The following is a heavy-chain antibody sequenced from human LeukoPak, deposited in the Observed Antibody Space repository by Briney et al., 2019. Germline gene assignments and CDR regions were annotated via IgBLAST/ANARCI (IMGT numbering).Heavy chain of an antibody. Sequence: GGSLRLSCAASGFTFDDYAMHWVRQAPGKGLEWVSLISGDGGSTYYADSVKGRFTISRDNSKNSLYLQMNSLRTEDTALYYCAKDIAITMVRGVIYYYYYYGMDVWGQGTTVTVS. CDR1: GFTFDDYA. J-gene: IGHJ6*02. CDR3: AKDIAITMVRGVIYYYYYYGMDV. D-gene: IGHD3-10*01. CDR2: ISGDGGST. V-gene: IGHV3-43*02.